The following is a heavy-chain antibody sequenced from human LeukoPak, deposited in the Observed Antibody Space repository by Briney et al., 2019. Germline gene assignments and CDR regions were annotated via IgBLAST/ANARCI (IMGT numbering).Heavy chain of an antibody. CDR2: IFYSGST. J-gene: IGHJ4*02. CDR1: GRSISSYY. CDR3: AGGFDSNPDY. D-gene: IGHD3-16*01. V-gene: IGHV4-59*12. Sequence: SETLSLTCTVSGRSISSYYWSWIRQSPGKGLEWIGYIFYSGSTNYNPSLKSRVTISIEKSKNHLSSKLSSLTAADTAVYYCAGGFDSNPDYWGEGTLVTVSS.